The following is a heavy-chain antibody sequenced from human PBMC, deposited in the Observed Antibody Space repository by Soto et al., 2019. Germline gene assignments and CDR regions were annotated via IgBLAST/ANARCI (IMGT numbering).Heavy chain of an antibody. J-gene: IGHJ4*02. CDR2: INHSGST. CDR1: GGSFSGYY. D-gene: IGHD2-21*02. Sequence: PSETLSLTCAVYGGSFSGYYWSWIRQPPGKGLEWIGEINHSGSTNYNPSLKSRVTISVDTSKNQFSLKLSSVTAADTAVYYCARGSAVVTRTNFDYWGQGTLVTVSS. CDR3: ARGSAVVTRTNFDY. V-gene: IGHV4-34*01.